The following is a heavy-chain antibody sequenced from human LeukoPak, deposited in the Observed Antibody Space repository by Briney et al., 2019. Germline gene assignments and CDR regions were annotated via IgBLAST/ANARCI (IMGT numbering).Heavy chain of an antibody. V-gene: IGHV1-2*02. CDR3: ARDGSGSYGAYYYMDV. D-gene: IGHD3-10*01. Sequence: ASVKVSCEASGDTFTGYYMHWVRQAPGQGLEWMGWINPNSGGTNYAQKFQGRVTMTRDTSISTAYMELSRLRSDDTAVYYCARDGSGSYGAYYYMDVWGKGTTVTISS. CDR1: GDTFTGYY. CDR2: INPNSGGT. J-gene: IGHJ6*03.